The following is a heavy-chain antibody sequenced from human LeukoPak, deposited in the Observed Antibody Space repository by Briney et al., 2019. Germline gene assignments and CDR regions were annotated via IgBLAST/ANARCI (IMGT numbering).Heavy chain of an antibody. V-gene: IGHV1-2*02. J-gene: IGHJ4*02. CDR1: GYTFTSYD. D-gene: IGHD2-2*01. Sequence: GASVKVSCKASGYTFTSYDINWVRQATGQGLEWMGWINPNSGGTNYAQKFQGRVTMTRDTSISTAYMELSRLRSDDTAVYYCAREGDCSSTSCPKNFDYWGQGTLVTVSS. CDR2: INPNSGGT. CDR3: AREGDCSSTSCPKNFDY.